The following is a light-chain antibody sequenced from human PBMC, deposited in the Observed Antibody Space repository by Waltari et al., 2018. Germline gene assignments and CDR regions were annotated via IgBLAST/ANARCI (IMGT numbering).Light chain of an antibody. V-gene: IGKV4-1*01. J-gene: IGKJ1*01. CDR1: QSVLYSTNTQSY. CDR2: WTS. Sequence: DIVMTQSPDSLAVSLGERATINCKSSQSVLYSTNTQSYVAWYQQKPGQPPKLLIYWTSTRESGVPDRFSGSGSGTDVTLTISNLQAEDVAVYYCQQYYSTWTFGQGTKVEIK. CDR3: QQYYSTWT.